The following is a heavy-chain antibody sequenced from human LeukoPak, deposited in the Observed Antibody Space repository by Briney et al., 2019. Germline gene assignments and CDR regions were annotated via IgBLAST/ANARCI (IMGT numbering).Heavy chain of an antibody. V-gene: IGHV4-59*01. D-gene: IGHD3-22*01. CDR3: ARGDSGGYYYYFDF. J-gene: IGHJ4*02. CDR2: IYYSGST. Sequence: PSETLSLTCTVSGGSISSYYWTWIRQPPGKGLEWIGYIYYSGSTNYNPSLKSRVTISVDTSKNHFSLKLSSVTAADTAVYYCARGDSGGYYYYFDFWGQGTLVTVSS. CDR1: GGSISSYY.